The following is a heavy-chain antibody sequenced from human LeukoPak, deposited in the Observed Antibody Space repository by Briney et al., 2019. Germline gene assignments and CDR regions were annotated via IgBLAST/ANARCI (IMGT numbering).Heavy chain of an antibody. CDR2: IIPILGTA. D-gene: IGHD3-22*01. J-gene: IGHJ4*02. CDR3: ARDRDYYDSSGYYSFDY. Sequence: ASVKVSCKASGGTFSSYAISWVRQAPGQGLEWMGRIIPILGTANYAQKFQGRVTITADESTSTAYMELSSLRSEDTAVYYCARDRDYYDSSGYYSFDYWGQGTLVTVSS. V-gene: IGHV1-69*11. CDR1: GGTFSSYA.